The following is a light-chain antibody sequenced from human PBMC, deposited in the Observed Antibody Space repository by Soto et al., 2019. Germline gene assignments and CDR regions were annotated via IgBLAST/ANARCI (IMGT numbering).Light chain of an antibody. V-gene: IGLV1-47*01. CDR3: AAWDHSRRGV. Sequence: QSVLTQPPSASGTPGQRVTISCSGSSSNIGSNYVYWYQQLPGTAPKLLIYRNNQRPSGVPDRFSGSKSGTSASLAISGLRSEDEAYYYCAAWDHSRRGVFGGGTKVTVL. CDR1: SSNIGSNY. J-gene: IGLJ3*02. CDR2: RNN.